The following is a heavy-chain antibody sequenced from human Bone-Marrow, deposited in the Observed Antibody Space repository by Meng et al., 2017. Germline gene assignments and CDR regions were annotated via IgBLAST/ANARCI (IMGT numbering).Heavy chain of an antibody. CDR2: INHSGST. V-gene: IGHV4-39*07. Sequence: SETLSLTCTVSGGSISGSSYYWGWIRQPPGKGLEWIGEINHSGSTNYNPSLKSRVTISVDTSKNHFSLKLSSVTAADMAVYYCARSYCGGDCTIQHWGQGTLVTVSS. CDR3: ARSYCGGDCTIQH. D-gene: IGHD2-21*02. CDR1: GGSISGSSYY. J-gene: IGHJ1*01.